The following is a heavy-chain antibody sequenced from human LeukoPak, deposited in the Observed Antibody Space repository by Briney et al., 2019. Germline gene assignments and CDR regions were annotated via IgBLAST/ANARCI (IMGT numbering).Heavy chain of an antibody. CDR1: GGSISSYY. D-gene: IGHD3-22*01. J-gene: IGHJ4*02. CDR2: IFYSGGT. Sequence: SETLSLTCTVSGGSISSYYWSWIRQPPGKGLEWIGYIFYSGGTNYNPSLKSRVTISVDMAKNQFSLKLTSVTAADTAVYYCATTGRGFYIDYWGQGTLVTVSS. CDR3: ATTGRGFYIDY. V-gene: IGHV4-59*12.